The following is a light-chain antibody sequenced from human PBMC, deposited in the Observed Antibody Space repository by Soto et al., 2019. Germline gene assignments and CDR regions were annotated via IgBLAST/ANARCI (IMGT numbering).Light chain of an antibody. CDR2: GAS. Sequence: EIVLTQSPGTLSLSPGERATLSCTASRSVSSNLAWYQQKPGQAPRLLMYGASTRATGIPARFSGSGSGTEFTVTISSLQSEDFAVYYCQQYNNWPPWTVGQGTK. CDR3: QQYNNWPPWT. CDR1: RSVSSN. J-gene: IGKJ1*01. V-gene: IGKV3-15*01.